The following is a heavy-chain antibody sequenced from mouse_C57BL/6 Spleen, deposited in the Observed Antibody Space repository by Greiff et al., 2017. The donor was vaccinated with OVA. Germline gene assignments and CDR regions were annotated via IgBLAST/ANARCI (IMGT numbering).Heavy chain of an antibody. CDR2: FYPGSGSI. CDR3: ARHEDPGYYGSSYYFDY. J-gene: IGHJ2*01. Sequence: QVQLQQSGAELVKPGASVKLSCKASGYTFTEYTIHWVKQRSGQGLEWIGWFYPGSGSIKYNEKFKDKATLTADKSSSTVYMELSRLTSEYSAVYFCARHEDPGYYGSSYYFDYWGQGTTLTVSS. CDR1: GYTFTEYT. V-gene: IGHV1-62-2*01. D-gene: IGHD1-1*01.